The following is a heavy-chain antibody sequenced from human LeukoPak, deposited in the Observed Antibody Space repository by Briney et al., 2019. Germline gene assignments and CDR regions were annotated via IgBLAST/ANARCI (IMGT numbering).Heavy chain of an antibody. J-gene: IGHJ5*02. CDR2: ISAYNGNT. D-gene: IGHD2-2*01. CDR3: ARDLIDLVVPAEGGTNWFDP. V-gene: IGHV1-18*01. CDR1: GYTFTSYG. Sequence: ASVKVSCKASGYTFTSYGISWVRQAPGQGLEWMGWISAYNGNTNYAQKLQGRVTMTTDTSTSTAYMELRSLRSDDTAVYYCARDLIDLVVPAEGGTNWFDPWGQGTLVTVSS.